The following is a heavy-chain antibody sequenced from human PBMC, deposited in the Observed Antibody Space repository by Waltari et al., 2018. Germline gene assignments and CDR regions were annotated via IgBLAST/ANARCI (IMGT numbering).Heavy chain of an antibody. CDR2: LTPLLSTT. Sequence: QVQLVQSGAEVKKPGSSVRVSCQASGDTFDDYPISWVRQAPGQGLEWMGRLTPLLSTTHYAQKFQGRVTLSADRFTSTAYMELSSLQSEDTAIYFCARDRRDSGSFYDAFDFWGEGTMVTVSS. D-gene: IGHD6-13*01. J-gene: IGHJ3*01. CDR1: GDTFDDYP. V-gene: IGHV1-69*04. CDR3: ARDRRDSGSFYDAFDF.